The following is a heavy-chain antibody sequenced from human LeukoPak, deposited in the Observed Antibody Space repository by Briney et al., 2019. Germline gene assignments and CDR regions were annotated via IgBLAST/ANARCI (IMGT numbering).Heavy chain of an antibody. CDR2: MNPNSGNT. J-gene: IGHJ4*02. CDR1: AYTFTIYD. V-gene: IGHV1-8*01. CDR3: ARSPYYYGSGSYPD. D-gene: IGHD3-10*01. Sequence: ASVKVSCKSSAYTFTIYDINWVRQAAGQGLGWMGWMNPNSGNTGYAQKFQGRVTMTRNTSISTAYMELSSLRSEDTAVYYCARSPYYYGSGSYPDWGQGTLVTVSS.